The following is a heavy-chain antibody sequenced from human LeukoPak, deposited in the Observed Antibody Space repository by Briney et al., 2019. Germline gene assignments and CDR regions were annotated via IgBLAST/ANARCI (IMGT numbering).Heavy chain of an antibody. CDR2: IFHSGST. Sequence: SETLSLTCTVSGGSISSYYWSWIRQPPGKGLEGIGYIFHSGSTNYNPSLASRVTISVDTSKNHFSLKVRSVTAADTAVYYCARDLSGSYWTDWGQGTLVTVSS. V-gene: IGHV4-59*01. J-gene: IGHJ4*02. CDR3: ARDLSGSYWTD. CDR1: GGSISSYY. D-gene: IGHD3-10*01.